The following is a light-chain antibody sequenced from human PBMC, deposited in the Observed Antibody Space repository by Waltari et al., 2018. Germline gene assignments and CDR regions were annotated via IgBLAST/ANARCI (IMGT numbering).Light chain of an antibody. J-gene: IGKJ4*01. CDR1: QRINRW. CDR3: QQYDTYPLT. V-gene: IGKV1-5*03. CDR2: RGS. Sequence: DIQMTQSPSTLSAFVGERVTITCRASQRINRWVALYQQKPGKVPKFLLYRGSTLQTGGPARFSGSGSGTEFNLTISSLQPDDSATYHCQQYDTYPLTFGGGTKVEIK.